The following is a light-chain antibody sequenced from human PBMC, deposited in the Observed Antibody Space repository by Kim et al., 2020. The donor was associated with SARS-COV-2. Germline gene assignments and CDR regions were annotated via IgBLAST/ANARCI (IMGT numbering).Light chain of an antibody. CDR1: SSDVGGYNY. Sequence: GQSITISCTGTSSDVGGYNYVSWYQQHPGKAPKLMIYDVSKRPSGVSNRFSGSKSGNTASLTISGLNAEDEADYYCSSYTSSTPYVFGTGTKVTVL. J-gene: IGLJ1*01. V-gene: IGLV2-14*04. CDR3: SSYTSSTPYV. CDR2: DVS.